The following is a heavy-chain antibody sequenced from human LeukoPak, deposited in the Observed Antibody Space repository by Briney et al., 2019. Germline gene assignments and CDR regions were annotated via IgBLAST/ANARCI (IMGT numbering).Heavy chain of an antibody. CDR3: ARVPYYGSGSGAFDI. V-gene: IGHV4-4*02. Sequence: PSETLSLTCAVSGGSISSSNWWSWVRQPPGKGLEWIGEIYHSGSTNYNPSLKSRVTISVDKSKNQFSLKLSSVTAADTAVYYCARVPYYGSGSGAFDIWGQGTMVTVSS. J-gene: IGHJ3*02. CDR1: GGSISSSNW. CDR2: IYHSGST. D-gene: IGHD3-10*01.